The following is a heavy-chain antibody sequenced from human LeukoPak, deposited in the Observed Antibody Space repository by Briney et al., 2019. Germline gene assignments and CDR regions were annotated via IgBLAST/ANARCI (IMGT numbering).Heavy chain of an antibody. D-gene: IGHD5-24*01. V-gene: IGHV4-59*01. Sequence: SETLSLTCTVSGGSISSYYWSWIRQPPGKGLEWIGYIYYSGSTNYNPSLKSRVTIPVDTSKNQFSLKLSSVTAADTAVYYCARDGYNNRAFDIWGQGTMVTVSS. CDR3: ARDGYNNRAFDI. CDR1: GGSISSYY. J-gene: IGHJ3*02. CDR2: IYYSGST.